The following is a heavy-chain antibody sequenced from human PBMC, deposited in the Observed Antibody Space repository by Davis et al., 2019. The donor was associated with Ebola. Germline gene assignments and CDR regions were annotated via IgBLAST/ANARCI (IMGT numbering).Heavy chain of an antibody. D-gene: IGHD2-2*01. CDR1: GFTFSSDG. V-gene: IGHV3-30*03. CDR3: ASSNTIDY. CDR2: ISYDGSNK. J-gene: IGHJ4*02. Sequence: GESLKISCAASGFTFSSDGMHWVRQAPGKGLEWVAVISYDGSNKYYADSVKGRLTISRDNSKNTLYLQMNSLRAEDTAVYYCASSNTIDYWGQGTLVTVSS.